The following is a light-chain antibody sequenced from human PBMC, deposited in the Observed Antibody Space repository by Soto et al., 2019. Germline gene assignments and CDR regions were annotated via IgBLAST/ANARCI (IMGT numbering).Light chain of an antibody. J-gene: IGKJ1*01. V-gene: IGKV3-15*01. Sequence: EIVMTRSPATLSVSLGERATLSCRASQSVSSNLAWYQQKPGQAPRLLVYGASTRATGIPARFSGSGSGTEFTLTVSSLQSEDFAVYYCQQYNNWPRTFGQGTKVDIK. CDR3: QQYNNWPRT. CDR2: GAS. CDR1: QSVSSN.